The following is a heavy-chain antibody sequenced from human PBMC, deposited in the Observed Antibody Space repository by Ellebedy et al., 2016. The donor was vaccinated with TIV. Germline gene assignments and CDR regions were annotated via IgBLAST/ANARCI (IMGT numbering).Heavy chain of an antibody. Sequence: ASVKVSXXASGYTFTSYGISWVRQAPGQGLEWMGWISAYNGNTNYAQKLQGRVTMTTDTSTSTAYMELRSLRSEDTAVYYCARGLQWLHYYYYGMDVWGQGTTVTVSS. CDR2: ISAYNGNT. D-gene: IGHD6-19*01. CDR3: ARGLQWLHYYYYGMDV. V-gene: IGHV1-18*01. J-gene: IGHJ6*02. CDR1: GYTFTSYG.